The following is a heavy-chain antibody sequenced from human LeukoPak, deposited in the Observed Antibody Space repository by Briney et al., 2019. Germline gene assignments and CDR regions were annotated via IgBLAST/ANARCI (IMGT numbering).Heavy chain of an antibody. V-gene: IGHV1-2*06. Sequence: ASVKVSCKASGYTFTGYYMHWVRQAPGQGLEWMGRINPNSGGTNYAQKFQGRVTMTRDTSISTAYMELSRLRSDDTAVYYCARSPQGDNWNDYWGQGTRVTVSS. D-gene: IGHD1-20*01. CDR2: INPNSGGT. CDR3: ARSPQGDNWNDY. J-gene: IGHJ4*02. CDR1: GYTFTGYY.